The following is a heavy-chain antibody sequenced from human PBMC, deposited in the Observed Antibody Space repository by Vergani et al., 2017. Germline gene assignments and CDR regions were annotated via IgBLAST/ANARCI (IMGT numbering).Heavy chain of an antibody. Sequence: HLQESGPGLLKASETLSLTCTVSGGSISSHFYYWGWIRPSPGKGLEWIGSISSSGSTYNNPSLQSRVSMSIYTSKNQVSLSLSSVTAADTSLYYCAKPVGTSAIMDGYDLWGQGTMVTVSS. D-gene: IGHD5/OR15-5a*01. V-gene: IGHV4-39*01. CDR2: ISSSGST. CDR1: GGSISSHFYY. CDR3: AKPVGTSAIMDGYDL. J-gene: IGHJ3*01.